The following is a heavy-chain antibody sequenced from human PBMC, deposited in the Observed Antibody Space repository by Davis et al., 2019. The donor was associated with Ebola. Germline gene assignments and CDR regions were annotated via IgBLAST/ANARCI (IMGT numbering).Heavy chain of an antibody. V-gene: IGHV4-38-2*02. CDR3: ARQARAAGRTYGMDV. Sequence: GSLRLSCTVSGSSISSGYYWGCIRQPPGQGLEWSGSISHIGSTYYNPSLKSRVTLSVDASKNQFSLKLSSVTAADTAVYYCARQARAAGRTYGMDVWGQGTTVTVSS. CDR1: GSSISSGYY. D-gene: IGHD6-13*01. J-gene: IGHJ6*02. CDR2: ISHIGST.